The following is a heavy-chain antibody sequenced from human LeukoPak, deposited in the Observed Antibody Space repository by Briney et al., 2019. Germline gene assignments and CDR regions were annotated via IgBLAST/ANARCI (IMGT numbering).Heavy chain of an antibody. V-gene: IGHV3-23*01. D-gene: IGHD5-18*01. J-gene: IGHJ4*02. Sequence: PGGSLRLSCAASGFTFSTYAMSWVRQAPGQGLEWVSSMSGSDDGTYYADSVKGRFTISRDNSKNTLYLQMNSLRAEDTAVYYCARATWIQLWLLDSWGQGTLVTVSS. CDR3: ARATWIQLWLLDS. CDR1: GFTFSTYA. CDR2: MSGSDDGT.